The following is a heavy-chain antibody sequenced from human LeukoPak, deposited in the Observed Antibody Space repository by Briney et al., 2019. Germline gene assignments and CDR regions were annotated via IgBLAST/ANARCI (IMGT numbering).Heavy chain of an antibody. V-gene: IGHV3-23*01. CDR2: ISGSGGST. D-gene: IGHD1-1*01. J-gene: IGHJ3*02. CDR3: AKDRWTEVDAFDI. Sequence: GGSLRLSCAASGFTFSSYDMRWVSQAPGKGLEWVSAISGSGGSTYYADSVKGRFTISRDNSKNTLYLQMNSLRAEDTAVYYCAKDRWTEVDAFDIWGQGTMVTVSS. CDR1: GFTFSSYD.